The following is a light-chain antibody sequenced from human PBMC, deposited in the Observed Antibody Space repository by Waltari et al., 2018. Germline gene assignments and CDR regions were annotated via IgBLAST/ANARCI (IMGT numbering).Light chain of an antibody. CDR2: TAS. Sequence: DIQLTQSSSFMSASVGDSVSITCRASQAINTYLAWYQQKPGNAPSLLIYTASTLQSGVPSRFSGSGSGTEFILTIINLQPEDFATYYCQQFNSYPLTFGQGTRLEIK. CDR1: QAINTY. J-gene: IGKJ5*01. V-gene: IGKV1-9*01. CDR3: QQFNSYPLT.